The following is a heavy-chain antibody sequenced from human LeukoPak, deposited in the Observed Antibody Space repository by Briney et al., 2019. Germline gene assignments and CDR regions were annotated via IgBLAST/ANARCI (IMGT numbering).Heavy chain of an antibody. J-gene: IGHJ5*02. CDR3: AKVHGQLVHWFDP. Sequence: TSETLSLTCAVYGGSFSGYYWSWIRQPPGKGLEWIGEINHSGSTNYNPSLKSRVTISVDTSKNQFSLKLSSVTAADTAVYYCAKVHGQLVHWFDPWGQGTLVTVSS. CDR1: GGSFSGYY. V-gene: IGHV4-34*01. D-gene: IGHD6-13*01. CDR2: INHSGST.